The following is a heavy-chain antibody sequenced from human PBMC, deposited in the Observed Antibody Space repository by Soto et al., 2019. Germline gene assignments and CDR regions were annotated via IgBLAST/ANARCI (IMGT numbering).Heavy chain of an antibody. V-gene: IGHV4-38-2*01. CDR1: GHSVRSGYY. J-gene: IGHJ4*02. Sequence: TSETLSLTCAVSGHSVRSGYYWVWIRQSPGKGLEWIGSIYRSGATNYNRSLESRVTISIDTSKNYFSLKVTSVTAADTAVYYCARGSGAVAGIFDYWGQGALVTVSS. D-gene: IGHD6-19*01. CDR2: IYRSGAT. CDR3: ARGSGAVAGIFDY.